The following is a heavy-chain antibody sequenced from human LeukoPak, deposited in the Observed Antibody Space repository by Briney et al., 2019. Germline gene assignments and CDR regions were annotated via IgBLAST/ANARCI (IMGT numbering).Heavy chain of an antibody. D-gene: IGHD1-26*01. CDR3: ARIGVGAFDY. CDR1: GGSISSYY. Sequence: SETLSLTCTVSGGSISSYYWSWIRQPPGKVLEWIGYIYYSGSTNYNPSLKSRVTISVDTSKNQFSLKLSSVTAADTAVYYCARIGVGAFDYWGQGTLVTVSS. J-gene: IGHJ4*02. CDR2: IYYSGST. V-gene: IGHV4-59*01.